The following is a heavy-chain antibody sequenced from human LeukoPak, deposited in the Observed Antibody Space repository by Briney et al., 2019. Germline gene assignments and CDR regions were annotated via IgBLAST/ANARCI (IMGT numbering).Heavy chain of an antibody. D-gene: IGHD5-18*01. V-gene: IGHV4-4*02. CDR2: IYHSGST. J-gene: IGHJ4*02. Sequence: SGTLSLTCAVSGGSISSSNWWSWVRQPPGKGLEWIGEIYHSGSTNYNPSLKSRVTISVDKSKNQFSLKLSSVTAPDTAVYYCARALLSQLWLLIDYWGQGTLVTVSS. CDR1: GGSISSSNW. CDR3: ARALLSQLWLLIDY.